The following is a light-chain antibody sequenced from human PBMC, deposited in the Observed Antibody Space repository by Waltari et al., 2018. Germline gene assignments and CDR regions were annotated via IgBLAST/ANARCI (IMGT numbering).Light chain of an antibody. CDR3: QQRSNWPPEYT. Sequence: EIVLTQSPATLSLSPGESATLSCRASQSVSSYLAWYQQKPGQAPRLLIYDAFNRATGIPARFSGSGSGTDFTLTISSLEPEDFAVYYCQQRSNWPPEYTFGQGTKLE. CDR2: DAF. CDR1: QSVSSY. V-gene: IGKV3-11*01. J-gene: IGKJ2*01.